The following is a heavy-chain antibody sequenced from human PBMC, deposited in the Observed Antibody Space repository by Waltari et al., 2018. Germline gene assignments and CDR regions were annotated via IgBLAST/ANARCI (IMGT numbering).Heavy chain of an antibody. V-gene: IGHV1-3*01. CDR1: GYSFTRYD. Sequence: QIQLVQSGAEVKRPGASVSVSCKTSGYSFTRYDVHWLRQAPGQGLELVGWINPGSVDTTYSDTFQGRVTITRDISASTAYLDLKNLSSEDTATYYCARRRSTAWYLQFWGQGTLVTVTS. CDR2: INPGSVDT. CDR3: ARRRSTAWYLQF. J-gene: IGHJ1*01. D-gene: IGHD6-13*01.